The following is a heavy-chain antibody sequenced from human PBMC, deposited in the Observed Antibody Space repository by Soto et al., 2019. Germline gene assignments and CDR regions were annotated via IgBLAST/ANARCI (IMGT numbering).Heavy chain of an antibody. CDR2: IYYSGST. D-gene: IGHD6-13*01. CDR1: GGSISSSSYY. CDR3: AGGRAAAGGGIDY. J-gene: IGHJ4*02. V-gene: IGHV4-39*01. Sequence: SETLSLTCTVSGGSISSSSYYWGWIRQPPGKGLEWIGSIYYSGSTYYNPSLKSRVTISVDTSKNQFSLKLSSVTAADTAVYYCAGGRAAAGGGIDYWGQGTLVTVSP.